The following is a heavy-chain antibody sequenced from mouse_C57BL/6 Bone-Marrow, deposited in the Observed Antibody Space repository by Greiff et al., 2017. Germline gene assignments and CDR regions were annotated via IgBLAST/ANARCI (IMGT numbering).Heavy chain of an antibody. CDR3: AKEKIYYDYDGPFMDY. V-gene: IGHV1-66*01. CDR2: IYPGSGNT. CDR1: GYSFTSYY. J-gene: IGHJ4*01. D-gene: IGHD2-4*01. Sequence: VQLQQSGPELVKPGASVKISCKASGYSFTSYYIHWVKQRPGQGLEWIGWIYPGSGNTKYNEKFKGKATLTADTSSSTAYMQLSSLTSEDSAVYYCAKEKIYYDYDGPFMDYWGQGTSVTVSS.